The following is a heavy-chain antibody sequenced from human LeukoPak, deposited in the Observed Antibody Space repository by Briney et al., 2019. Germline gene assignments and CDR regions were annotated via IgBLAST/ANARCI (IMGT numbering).Heavy chain of an antibody. Sequence: PGGSLRLSCAASGFTFSSYAMSWVRQAPGKGLEGVSAISGSGGSTYYADSVKGRFTISRDNSKNTLYLQMNSLRAEDTAVYYCAKNYYGSGSYYNPPGYWGQGTLVTVSS. CDR3: AKNYYGSGSYYNPPGY. CDR1: GFTFSSYA. D-gene: IGHD3-10*01. J-gene: IGHJ4*02. V-gene: IGHV3-23*01. CDR2: ISGSGGST.